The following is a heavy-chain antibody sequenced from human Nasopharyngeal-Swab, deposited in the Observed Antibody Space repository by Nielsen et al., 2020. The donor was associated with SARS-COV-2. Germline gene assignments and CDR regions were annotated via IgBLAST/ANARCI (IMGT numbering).Heavy chain of an antibody. CDR3: ASQSGDYVRPY. V-gene: IGHV3-21*01. D-gene: IGHD4-17*01. J-gene: IGHJ4*02. CDR1: GFTFSTSS. Sequence: ETLSLTCAASGFTFSTSSMNWVRQAPGKGLEWVSSISTRSSYIYYADSVKGRFTISRDNAKNSLYLQINSLRAEDTAVYYCASQSGDYVRPYWGQGTRVTVSS. CDR2: ISTRSSYI.